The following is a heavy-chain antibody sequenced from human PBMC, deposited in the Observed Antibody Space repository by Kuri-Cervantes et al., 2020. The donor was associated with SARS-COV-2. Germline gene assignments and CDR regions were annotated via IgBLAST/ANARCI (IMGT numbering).Heavy chain of an antibody. J-gene: IGHJ4*02. V-gene: IGHV1-8*03. CDR1: GGTFTSYD. D-gene: IGHD3-10*01. CDR3: ARGRGYYGSETYYNNFDY. CDR2: MNPDSGNI. Sequence: GESLKISCKASGGTFTSYDINWVRQATGQGLEWMGWMNPDSGNIGYAQKFQGRLTITRDTTISTAYMELSSLRSEDTAVYYCARGRGYYGSETYYNNFDYWGQGTRVTVSS.